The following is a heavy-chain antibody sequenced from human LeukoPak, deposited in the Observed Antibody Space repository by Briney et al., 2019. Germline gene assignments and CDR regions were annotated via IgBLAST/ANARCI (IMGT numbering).Heavy chain of an antibody. V-gene: IGHV3-23*01. CDR3: AKAPGGYGDRPNWFDP. J-gene: IGHJ5*02. CDR1: GFTFSSYA. CDR2: ISGSGGST. Sequence: GGSLRLSCAASGFTFSSYAMSWVRQAPGKGLELVSAISGSGGSTYYADSVKGRFTISRDNSKNTLYLQMNSLRAEDTAVYYCAKAPGGYGDRPNWFDPWGQGTLVTVSS. D-gene: IGHD4-17*01.